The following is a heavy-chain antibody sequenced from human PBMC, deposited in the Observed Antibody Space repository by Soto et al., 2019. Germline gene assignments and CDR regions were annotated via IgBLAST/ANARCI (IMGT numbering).Heavy chain of an antibody. Sequence: SVKVSCKASGGTFSSYAISWVRQAPGQGLEWMGGIIPIFGTANYAQKFQGRVTITADESTSTAYMELSSLRSEDTAVYYCARVRRIQLWLRPGYNWFDPWGQGTLVTVSS. CDR3: ARVRRIQLWLRPGYNWFDP. CDR1: GGTFSSYA. D-gene: IGHD5-18*01. CDR2: IIPIFGTA. J-gene: IGHJ5*02. V-gene: IGHV1-69*13.